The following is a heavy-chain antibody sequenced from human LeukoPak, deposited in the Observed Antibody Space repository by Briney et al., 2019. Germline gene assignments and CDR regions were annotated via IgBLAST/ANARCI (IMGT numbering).Heavy chain of an antibody. CDR2: IYYSGST. CDR3: VSGSSGWLYFRH. D-gene: IGHD6-19*01. J-gene: IGHJ1*01. CDR1: GGSISSYY. Sequence: SETLSLTCTVSGGSISSYYWSWIRQPPGKGLEWIGYIYYSGSTYYNPSLKSRVTISVDTSKNQFSLKLSSVTAADTAVYYCVSGSSGWLYFRHWGQGTLVTVSS. V-gene: IGHV4-59*06.